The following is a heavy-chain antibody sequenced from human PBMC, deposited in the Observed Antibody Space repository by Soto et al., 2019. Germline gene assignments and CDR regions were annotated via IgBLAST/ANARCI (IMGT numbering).Heavy chain of an antibody. Sequence: ASVKVSCKASGYTFTSYGISWVRQAPGQGLEWMGWISAYNGNTNYAQKLQGRVTMTTDTSTGTAYMELRSLRSDDTAVYYCARVSPYYYGSGSESNTDYWGQGTLVTVSS. CDR1: GYTFTSYG. CDR2: ISAYNGNT. CDR3: ARVSPYYYGSGSESNTDY. V-gene: IGHV1-18*01. D-gene: IGHD3-10*01. J-gene: IGHJ4*02.